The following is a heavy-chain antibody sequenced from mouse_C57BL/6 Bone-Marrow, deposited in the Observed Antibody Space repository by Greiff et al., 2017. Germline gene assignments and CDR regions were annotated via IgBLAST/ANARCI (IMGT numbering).Heavy chain of an antibody. J-gene: IGHJ1*03. CDR1: GYAFSSSW. D-gene: IGHD1-1*01. CDR2: LYPGDGDT. V-gene: IGHV1-82*01. CDR3: ARGETTVAPWYFDV. Sequence: VQLQQSGPELVKPGASVKISCKASGYAFSSSWMNWVKQRPGKGLEWIGRLYPGDGDTNYNGKFKGKATLTADKSSSTAYMQLSSLTSEDSAVYFCARGETTVAPWYFDVWGTGTTVTVSS.